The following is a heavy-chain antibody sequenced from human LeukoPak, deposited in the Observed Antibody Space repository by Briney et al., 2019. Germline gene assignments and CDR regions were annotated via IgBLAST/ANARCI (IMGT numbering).Heavy chain of an antibody. Sequence: PGGSLRLSCEVSGFTFSNYWMTWVRQAPGEGLEWVANIKQDGSETYYVNTVKGRFTLSRDNDRNSLFLQMKYLGVDDTAVYYCARAGMTGTPDFWGQGTLVTVSS. D-gene: IGHD1-7*01. CDR3: ARAGMTGTPDF. V-gene: IGHV3-7*01. CDR1: GFTFSNYW. CDR2: IKQDGSET. J-gene: IGHJ4*02.